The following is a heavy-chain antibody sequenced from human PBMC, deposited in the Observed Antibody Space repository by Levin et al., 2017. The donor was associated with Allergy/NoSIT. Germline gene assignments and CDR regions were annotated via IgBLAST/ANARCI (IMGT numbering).Heavy chain of an antibody. D-gene: IGHD3-22*01. CDR1: GFPFSSSA. CDR3: AKGGSIVLISALDR. CDR2: ISGGGNT. J-gene: IGHJ4*02. Sequence: LSLTCAVSGFPFSSSAMSWVRQAPGKGLEWVSGISGGGNTYYADSVKGRFTISRDNSRNTLYLQMNNLRDEDTAIYYCAKGGSIVLISALDRWGQGTLVTVSS. V-gene: IGHV3-23*01.